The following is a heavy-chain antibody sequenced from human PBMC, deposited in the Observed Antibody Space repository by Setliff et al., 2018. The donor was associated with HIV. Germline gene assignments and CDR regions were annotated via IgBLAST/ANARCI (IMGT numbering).Heavy chain of an antibody. D-gene: IGHD6-25*01. V-gene: IGHV4-39*01. CDR1: GGSISSSSYH. CDR2: VYYNGSA. Sequence: SETLSLTCTVSGGSISSSSYHWAWIRQSPGKGLEWIGSVYYNGSADYRSSLRSRLTILVDTSKNQFSLKLRSVTAADTAVYFCARLPLPAIGYSSAYY. CDR3: ARLPLPAIGYSSAYY. J-gene: IGHJ6*01.